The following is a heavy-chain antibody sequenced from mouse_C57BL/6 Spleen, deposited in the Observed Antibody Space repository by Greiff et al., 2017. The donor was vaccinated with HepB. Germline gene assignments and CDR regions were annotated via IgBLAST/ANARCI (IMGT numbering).Heavy chain of an antibody. CDR1: GYTFTSYD. Sequence: VHLVESGPELVKPGASVKLSCKASGYTFTSYDINWVKQRPGQGLEWIGWIYPRDGSTKYNEKFKGKATLTVDTSSSTAYMELHSLTSEDSAVYFCARGRTMDYWGQGTSVTVSS. V-gene: IGHV1-85*01. CDR2: IYPRDGST. J-gene: IGHJ4*01. CDR3: ARGRTMDY.